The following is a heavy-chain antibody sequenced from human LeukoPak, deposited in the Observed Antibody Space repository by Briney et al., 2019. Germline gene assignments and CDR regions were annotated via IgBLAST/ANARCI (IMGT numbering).Heavy chain of an antibody. D-gene: IGHD1-1*01. CDR2: IFYSGST. CDR3: ARFASGTTWFDS. V-gene: IGHV4-59*08. Sequence: PSETLTLTCTVSGGSFSSYYWSWIRQPPGKGLEWIGYIFYSGSTNYNPSLRSRVTISLDTSKNQFSLKLSSVTAADTAVYYCARFASGTTWFDSWGQGTLATVSS. J-gene: IGHJ5*01. CDR1: GGSFSSYY.